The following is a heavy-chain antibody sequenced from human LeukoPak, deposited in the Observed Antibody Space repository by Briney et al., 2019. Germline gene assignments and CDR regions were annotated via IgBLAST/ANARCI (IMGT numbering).Heavy chain of an antibody. Sequence: SGGSLRLACAASGFTFSSYALIWVRQAPGKGLEWVSGISSSGDSTYYADSVKGRFTISRDYSKSTLSLQMNSLRVEDTAVYYCATVRYDYYDSSLDYWGQGTLVTVSS. CDR1: GFTFSSYA. D-gene: IGHD3-22*01. V-gene: IGHV3-23*01. CDR2: ISSSGDST. CDR3: ATVRYDYYDSSLDY. J-gene: IGHJ4*02.